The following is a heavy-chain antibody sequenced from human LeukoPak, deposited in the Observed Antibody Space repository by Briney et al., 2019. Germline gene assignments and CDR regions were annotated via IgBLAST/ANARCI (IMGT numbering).Heavy chain of an antibody. CDR3: ARDGDYGGTDFDS. J-gene: IGHJ4*02. CDR2: ISSSSTYI. Sequence: PGGSPRLSCAASGFTFSTYTMNWVRQAPGKGLEWVSYISSSSTYIYYADSVKGRFTISRDNAKSSLYLQMNNLRAEDTAMYYCARDGDYGGTDFDSWGQGTLVTVSS. V-gene: IGHV3-21*01. CDR1: GFTFSTYT. D-gene: IGHD4-23*01.